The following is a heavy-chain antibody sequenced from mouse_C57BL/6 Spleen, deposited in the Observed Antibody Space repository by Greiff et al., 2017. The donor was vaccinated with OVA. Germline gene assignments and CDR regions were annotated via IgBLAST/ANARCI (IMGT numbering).Heavy chain of an antibody. Sequence: EVQLQQSGTVLARPGASVKMSCKTSGYTFTSYWMHWVKQRPGQGLEWIGAIYPGNSDTSYNQKFKGKAKLTAVTSASTAYMELSSLTNEDSAVYYCTRGEDYDERDWYFDVWGTGTTVTVSS. V-gene: IGHV1-5*01. CDR1: GYTFTSYW. D-gene: IGHD2-4*01. CDR3: TRGEDYDERDWYFDV. J-gene: IGHJ1*03. CDR2: IYPGNSDT.